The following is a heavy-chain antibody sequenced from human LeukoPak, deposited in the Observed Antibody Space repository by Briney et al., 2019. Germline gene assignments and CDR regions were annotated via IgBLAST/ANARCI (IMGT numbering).Heavy chain of an antibody. D-gene: IGHD3-10*01. CDR1: GVTLSGST. V-gene: IGHV3-30*04. Sequence: PGGSLRHSCVPPGVTLSGSTMRWVRQAPGKGLEWVAVISDDGGETNNADSVKGRLTISRDNSEDTLFLQMNSLRVEDTAVYYCARDFGSPAVYYMDVWGKGATVTVSS. CDR2: ISDDGGET. J-gene: IGHJ6*03. CDR3: ARDFGSPAVYYMDV.